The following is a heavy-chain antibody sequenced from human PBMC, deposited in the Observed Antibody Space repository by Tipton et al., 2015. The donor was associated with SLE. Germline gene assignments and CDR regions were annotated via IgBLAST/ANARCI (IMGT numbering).Heavy chain of an antibody. CDR3: ASYVLRYFDWSFDY. CDR2: IYYSGST. Sequence: LRLSCTVSGGSISSHYWSWIRQPPGKGLEWIGYIYYSGSTNYNPSLKSRVTISVDTSKNQFSLKLSSVTAADTAVYYCASYVLRYFDWSFDYWGQGTLVTVSS. J-gene: IGHJ4*02. D-gene: IGHD3-9*01. CDR1: GGSISSHY. V-gene: IGHV4-59*11.